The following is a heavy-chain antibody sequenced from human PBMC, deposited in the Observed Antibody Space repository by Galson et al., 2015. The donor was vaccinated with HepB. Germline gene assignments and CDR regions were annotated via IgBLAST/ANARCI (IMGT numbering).Heavy chain of an antibody. J-gene: IGHJ6*02. Sequence: SVKVSCKASGYTFTSYGISWVRQAPGQGLEWIGWISAYNGNTNYAQKLQGRVTMTTDTSTSTAYMELRSLRSDDTAVYYCARDRRVGAAADYYYYGMDVWGQGTAVTVSS. CDR2: ISAYNGNT. D-gene: IGHD6-13*01. V-gene: IGHV1-18*04. CDR1: GYTFTSYG. CDR3: ARDRRVGAAADYYYYGMDV.